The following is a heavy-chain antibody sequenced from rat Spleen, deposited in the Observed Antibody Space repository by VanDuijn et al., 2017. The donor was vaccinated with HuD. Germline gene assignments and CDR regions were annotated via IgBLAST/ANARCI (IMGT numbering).Heavy chain of an antibody. V-gene: IGHV5-29*01. CDR3: TRHGGLRNWFAY. CDR1: GFTFSNYD. J-gene: IGHJ3*01. Sequence: EVQLVESGGGLVQPGRSMKLSCAASGFTFSNYDMVWVRQAPAQGLKWVATISYDGSTPYYPDSVKGRFTIFRDDAKNIQYLQMDSLRSEDTATYYCTRHGGLRNWFAYWGQGTLVTVSS. CDR2: ISYDGSTP. D-gene: IGHD1-11*01.